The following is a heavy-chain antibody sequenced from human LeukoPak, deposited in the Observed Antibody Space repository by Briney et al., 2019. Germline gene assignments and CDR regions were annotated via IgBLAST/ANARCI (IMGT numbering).Heavy chain of an antibody. CDR2: ISYDGSNK. CDR1: GFTFSSYG. CDR3: AKDSRKDYYDSSGYFDY. Sequence: GGSLRLSCAASGFTFSSYGMHWVRQAPGKGLEWVAVISYDGSNKYYADSVKGRFTISRDNSKNTLYLQMNSLRAEDTAVYYCAKDSRKDYYDSSGYFDYWGQGTLVTVSS. J-gene: IGHJ4*02. D-gene: IGHD3-22*01. V-gene: IGHV3-30*18.